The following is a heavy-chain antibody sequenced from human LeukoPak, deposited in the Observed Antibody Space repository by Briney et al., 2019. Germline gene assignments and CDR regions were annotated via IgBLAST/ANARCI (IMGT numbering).Heavy chain of an antibody. CDR2: ISYDGSNK. Sequence: GGSLRLSCAASGFTVSSNYMSWVRQAPGKGLEWVAVISYDGSNKYYADSVKGRFTISRDNSKNTLYLQMNSLRAEDTAVYYCARVPGYDSSGYFDYWGQGTLVTVSS. CDR3: ARVPGYDSSGYFDY. D-gene: IGHD3-22*01. J-gene: IGHJ4*02. V-gene: IGHV3-30-3*01. CDR1: GFTVSSNY.